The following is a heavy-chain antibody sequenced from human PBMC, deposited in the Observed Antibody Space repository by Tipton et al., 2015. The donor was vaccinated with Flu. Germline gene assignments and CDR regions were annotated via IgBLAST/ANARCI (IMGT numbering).Heavy chain of an antibody. CDR1: GGSISSSSYY. CDR3: ARDRGGDYFDY. CDR2: IYYSWST. D-gene: IGHD3-10*01. J-gene: IGHJ4*02. Sequence: TLSLTWTVSGGSISSSSYYWGWIRQPPGKGLEWIGSIYYSWSTYYNPSLKSRVTISVDTSKNQFSLKLSSVTAADTAVYYCARDRGGDYFDYWGQGTLVTVSS. V-gene: IGHV4-39*07.